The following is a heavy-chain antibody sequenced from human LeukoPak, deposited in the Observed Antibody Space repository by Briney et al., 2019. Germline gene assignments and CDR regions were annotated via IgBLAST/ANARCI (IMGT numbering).Heavy chain of an antibody. CDR1: GFTFSSYG. D-gene: IGHD6-13*01. J-gene: IGHJ4*02. Sequence: GGSLRLSCAASGFTFSSYGMHWVRQAPGKGLEWVAFIRYDGSNKYYADSVKGRFTISRDNSKNTLYPQMNSLRAEDTAVYYCAKFTSGWYPFDYWGQGTLVTVSS. V-gene: IGHV3-30*02. CDR3: AKFTSGWYPFDY. CDR2: IRYDGSNK.